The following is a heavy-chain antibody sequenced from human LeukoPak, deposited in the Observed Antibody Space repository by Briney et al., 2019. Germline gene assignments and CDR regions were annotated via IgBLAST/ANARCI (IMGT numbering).Heavy chain of an antibody. CDR1: GGSFSGYY. D-gene: IGHD3-3*01. J-gene: IGHJ3*02. Sequence: NPSETLSLTCAVYGGSFSGYYWSWIRQPPGKGLEWIGEINHSGSTNYNPSLKSRVTISVDTSKNQFSLKLSSVTAADTAVYYCARGLHYDFWSGYSQGAFDIWGQGTMVTVSS. CDR3: ARGLHYDFWSGYSQGAFDI. V-gene: IGHV4-34*01. CDR2: INHSGST.